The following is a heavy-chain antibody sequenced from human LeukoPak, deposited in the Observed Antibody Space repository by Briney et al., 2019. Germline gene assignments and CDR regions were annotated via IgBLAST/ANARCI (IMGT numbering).Heavy chain of an antibody. Sequence: GASVKVSCKASGYTFTGYYMHWVRQAPGQGLEWMGWINPNSGGTNYAQKFQGRVTMTRDTSISTAYMELSRLRSDDTAAYYCARDRRITIFGVATNWFDPWGQGTLVTVSS. CDR2: INPNSGGT. J-gene: IGHJ5*02. D-gene: IGHD3-3*01. CDR3: ARDRRITIFGVATNWFDP. V-gene: IGHV1-2*02. CDR1: GYTFTGYY.